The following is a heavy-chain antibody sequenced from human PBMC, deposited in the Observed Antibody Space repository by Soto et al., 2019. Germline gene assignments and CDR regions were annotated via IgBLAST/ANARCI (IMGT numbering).Heavy chain of an antibody. D-gene: IGHD3-22*01. Sequence: SETLSLTCTVSGGSISSSSYYWGWIRQPPGKGLEWIGSIYYSGSTYYNPSLKSRVTISVDTSKNQFSLKLSSVTAADTAVYYCARRDYYDSSGPFDPWGQGTLVTVSS. CDR3: ARRDYYDSSGPFDP. V-gene: IGHV4-39*01. J-gene: IGHJ5*02. CDR2: IYYSGST. CDR1: GGSISSSSYY.